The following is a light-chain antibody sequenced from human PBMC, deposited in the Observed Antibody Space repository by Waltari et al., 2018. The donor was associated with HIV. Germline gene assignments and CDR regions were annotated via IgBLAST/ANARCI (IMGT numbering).Light chain of an antibody. Sequence: YSCWYQQKPGQSPVLVIYEDTKRPSGIPERFSASNSGQTATLTISGTQAMDEADYYCQTWDSTTVVFGGGTKLTVL. V-gene: IGLV3-1*01. J-gene: IGLJ2*01. CDR1: Y. CDR2: EDT. CDR3: QTWDSTTVV.